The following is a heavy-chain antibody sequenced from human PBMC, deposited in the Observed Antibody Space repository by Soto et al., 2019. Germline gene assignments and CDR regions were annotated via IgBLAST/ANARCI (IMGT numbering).Heavy chain of an antibody. D-gene: IGHD3-22*01. CDR3: VRSPQPMIVVVITSRYGMDV. CDR2: ISSSGSTI. J-gene: IGHJ6*02. V-gene: IGHV3-48*03. CDR1: GFTFSSYE. Sequence: GGSLRLSCAASGFTFSSYEMNWVRQAPGKGLEWVSYISSSGSTIYYGDSVKGRFTISRDNAKNSLYLQMNSLRAEDTAVYYCVRSPQPMIVVVITSRYGMDVWGQGTTVT.